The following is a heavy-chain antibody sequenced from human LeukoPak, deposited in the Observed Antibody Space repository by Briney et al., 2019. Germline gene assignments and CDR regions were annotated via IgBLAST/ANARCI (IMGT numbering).Heavy chain of an antibody. CDR3: ARVYLPFEPSTTQGPRWFDP. D-gene: IGHD1-7*01. Sequence: SETLSLTCTVSGGSISENTFYWGWIRQPPGKGLEWIGTIYYSGSSYYNPSLKSRVTISIDTSKNQFSLKLSSVTAADTAVYYCARVYLPFEPSTTQGPRWFDPWGQGTLVTVSS. J-gene: IGHJ5*02. CDR1: GGSISENTFY. V-gene: IGHV4-39*07. CDR2: IYYSGSS.